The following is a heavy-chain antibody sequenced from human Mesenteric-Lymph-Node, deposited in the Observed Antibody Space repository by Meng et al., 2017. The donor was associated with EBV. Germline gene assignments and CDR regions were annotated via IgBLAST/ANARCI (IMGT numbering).Heavy chain of an antibody. V-gene: IGHV1-24*01. CDR1: GYTLTDLS. CDR2: YDPEDGET. CDR3: ATRAAYYYDSSGHYFTS. D-gene: IGHD3-22*01. J-gene: IGHJ5*02. Sequence: QVQLVQSGAEVKKPGDSVKVSCRVSGYTLTDLSMHWVRQAPGKGLEWMGGYDPEDGETIFAQKFQGRVTMTEDTSTDTAYMELSSLRSEDTAVYYCATRAAYYYDSSGHYFTSWGQGTLVTVSS.